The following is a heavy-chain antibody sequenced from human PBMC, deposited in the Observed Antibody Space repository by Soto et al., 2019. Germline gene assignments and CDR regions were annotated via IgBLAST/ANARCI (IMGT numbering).Heavy chain of an antibody. CDR2: IKQDGSEK. CDR1: GFTFSSYW. Sequence: GGSLRLSCAASGFTFSSYWMSWVRQAPGKGLEWVANIKQDGSEKYYVDSVKGRFTISRDNAKNSLYLQMNSLRAEDTAVYYCAREGRLWFGESVNFDYWGQGTLVTVSS. CDR3: AREGRLWFGESVNFDY. V-gene: IGHV3-7*04. J-gene: IGHJ4*02. D-gene: IGHD3-10*01.